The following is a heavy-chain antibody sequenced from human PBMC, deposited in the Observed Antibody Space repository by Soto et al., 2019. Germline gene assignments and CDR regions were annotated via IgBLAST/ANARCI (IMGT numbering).Heavy chain of an antibody. Sequence: QVQLVQSGAEVKKPGASVKVSCKASGYTFTSYGISWVRQAPGQGLEWMGWIRAYNGNTNCAQKLQGRVTMTTDTSTSTAYMELRSLRSDDTRLYYCARDLTSRGFRSGYREGVGYFDLWGRGTLVTVSS. V-gene: IGHV1-18*01. CDR2: IRAYNGNT. J-gene: IGHJ2*01. D-gene: IGHD3-3*01. CDR3: ARDLTSRGFRSGYREGVGYFDL. CDR1: GYTFTSYG.